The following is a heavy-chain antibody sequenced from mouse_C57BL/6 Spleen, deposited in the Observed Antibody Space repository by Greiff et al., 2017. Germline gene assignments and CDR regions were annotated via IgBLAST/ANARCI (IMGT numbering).Heavy chain of an antibody. CDR1: GYSFTSYY. V-gene: IGHV1-66*01. CDR2: IYPGSGNT. CDR3: ARERGGYDAMDY. Sequence: VQLQESGPELVKPGASVKISCKASGYSFTSYYIHWVKQRPGQGLEWIGWIYPGSGNTKYNEKFKDKATLTADTTSSTAYMQLSSLTSEDSAVYYCARERGGYDAMDYWGQGTSVTVSS. J-gene: IGHJ4*01.